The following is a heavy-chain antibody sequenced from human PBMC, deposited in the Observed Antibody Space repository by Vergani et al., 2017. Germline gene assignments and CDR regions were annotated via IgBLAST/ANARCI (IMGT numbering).Heavy chain of an antibody. CDR3: ATKSCGTPGCQIGYFRE. CDR2: IRYDGSKK. Sequence: QVQLVESGGGVVLPGGSLRLSCAASGFTFSSYGMHWVRQAPGKGLEWVAFIRYDGSKKYYADSVKGRFTISRDNSKNTLYLQMNSLRTEDTAVYYCATKSCGTPGCQIGYFREWGQGTLVTVSS. D-gene: IGHD1-1*01. CDR1: GFTFSSYG. V-gene: IGHV3-30*02. J-gene: IGHJ1*01.